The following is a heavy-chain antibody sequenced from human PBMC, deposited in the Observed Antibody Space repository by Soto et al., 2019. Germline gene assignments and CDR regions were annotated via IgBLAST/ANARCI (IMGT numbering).Heavy chain of an antibody. J-gene: IGHJ4*02. CDR3: AKGAKRITMIVVVITPFDY. CDR1: GFTFSSYA. CDR2: ISGSGGST. D-gene: IGHD3-22*01. V-gene: IGHV3-23*01. Sequence: PGGSLRLSCTASGFTFSSYAMSWVRQAPGKGLEWVSAISGSGGSTYYADSVKGRFTISRDNSMNTLYLQMNSLRAEDTAVYYCAKGAKRITMIVVVITPFDYWGQGTLVTVSS.